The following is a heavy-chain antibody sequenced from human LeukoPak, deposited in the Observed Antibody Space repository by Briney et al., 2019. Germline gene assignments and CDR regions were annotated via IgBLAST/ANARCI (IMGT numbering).Heavy chain of an antibody. CDR3: AKALGGKLLWFGELSWVLDY. Sequence: GGSLRLSCAASGFTFSSYAMHWVRQAPGKGLEYVSAISSNGGSTYYANSVKGRFTISRDNSKNTLYLQMGSLRAEDMAVYYCAKALGGKLLWFGELSWVLDYWGQGTLVTVSS. V-gene: IGHV3-64*01. J-gene: IGHJ4*02. CDR2: ISSNGGST. CDR1: GFTFSSYA. D-gene: IGHD3-10*01.